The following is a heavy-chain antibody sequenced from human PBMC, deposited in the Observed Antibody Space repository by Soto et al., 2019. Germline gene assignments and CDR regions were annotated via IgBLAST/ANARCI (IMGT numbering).Heavy chain of an antibody. CDR1: GASVIIATYY. D-gene: IGHD1-20*01. Sequence: PSEALSGMCTVSGASVIIATYYWNRIRQPLGKPLEWIGYVYNSGSINYNPSLNSRVTIALDTSKDQFLLKLCSVTAEVMTVNFCARTRDNNIKYYYDLDVWGPGTTVTVSS. J-gene: IGHJ6*02. V-gene: IGHV4-61*01. CDR3: ARTRDNNIKYYYDLDV. CDR2: VYNSGSI.